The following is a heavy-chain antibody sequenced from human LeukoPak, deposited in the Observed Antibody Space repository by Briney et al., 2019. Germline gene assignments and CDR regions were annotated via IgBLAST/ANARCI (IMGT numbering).Heavy chain of an antibody. CDR3: AKDPTTTYNYESSGDFDY. CDR2: ITGSGGST. D-gene: IGHD3-22*01. CDR1: GFTFNIYP. J-gene: IGHJ4*02. V-gene: IGHV3-23*01. Sequence: GGSLRLSCAASGFTFNIYPMSLVRQAPGKGLEWVSAITGSGGSTYYADSVKGRFTISRDNSKNTLYLQMNSLRAEDTAVYYCAKDPTTTYNYESSGDFDYWGQGTLVTVSS.